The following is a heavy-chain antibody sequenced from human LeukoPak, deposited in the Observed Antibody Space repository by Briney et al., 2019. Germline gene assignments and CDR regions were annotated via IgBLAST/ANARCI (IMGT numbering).Heavy chain of an antibody. CDR1: GYSFTSYW. V-gene: IGHV5-51*01. CDR2: IYPGDSDT. D-gene: IGHD2-8*01. Sequence: GESLKISCKCSGYSFTSYWIAWVRQMPGKGLEWMGIIYPGDSDTRYSPSFQGQVTISADKSISTAYLQWSSLKASDTAMYYCARTYCTNGVCHYYFDYWGQGTLVTVSS. J-gene: IGHJ4*02. CDR3: ARTYCTNGVCHYYFDY.